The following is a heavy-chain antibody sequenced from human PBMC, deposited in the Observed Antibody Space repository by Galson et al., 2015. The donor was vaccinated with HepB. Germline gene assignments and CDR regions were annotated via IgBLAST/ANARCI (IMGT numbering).Heavy chain of an antibody. CDR2: ISSSSSYI. V-gene: IGHV3-21*01. CDR1: GFTFSSYS. Sequence: SLRLSCAASGFTFSSYSMNWVRQAPGKGLEWVSSISSSSSYIYYADSVKGRFTISRDNAKNSLYLQMNSLRAEDTAIYYCASREAGSGRYYFDVWGHGTLVTVSS. CDR3: ASREAGSGRYYFDV. D-gene: IGHD3-10*01. J-gene: IGHJ2*01.